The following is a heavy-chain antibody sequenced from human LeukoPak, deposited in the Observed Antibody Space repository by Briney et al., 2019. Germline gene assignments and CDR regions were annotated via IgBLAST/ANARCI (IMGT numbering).Heavy chain of an antibody. CDR2: IRYDGSDT. Sequence: GGSLRLSCAASRFTFSSHGMHWVRQAPGRGLEWVALIRYDGSDTYYADSVKGRFSISRDNSKNTLYLQMNSLSADDTAVYYCVAYSNKWYSIHYWGQGTLVTVSS. D-gene: IGHD1-26*01. CDR3: VAYSNKWYSIHY. V-gene: IGHV3-30*02. J-gene: IGHJ4*02. CDR1: RFTFSSHG.